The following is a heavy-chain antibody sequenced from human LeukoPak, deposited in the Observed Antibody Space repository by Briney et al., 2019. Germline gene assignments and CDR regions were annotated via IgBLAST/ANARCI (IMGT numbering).Heavy chain of an antibody. CDR1: GFTFDDYT. CDR3: AKDIFPGSGISSGFDP. V-gene: IGHV3-43*01. CDR2: ISWDGGST. D-gene: IGHD3-10*01. J-gene: IGHJ5*02. Sequence: GGSLRLSCAASGFTFDDYTMHWVRQAPGKGLEWVSLISWDGGSTYYADSVKGRFTISRDNSKNSLYLQMNSLRTEDTALYYCAKDIFPGSGISSGFDPWGQGTLVTVSS.